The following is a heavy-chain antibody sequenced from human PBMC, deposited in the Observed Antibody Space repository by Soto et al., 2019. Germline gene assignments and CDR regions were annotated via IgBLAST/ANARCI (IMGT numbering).Heavy chain of an antibody. Sequence: SLRLSCAASGFTFSSYAMHWVRQAPGKGLEWVAVISYHGSNKYYADSVKGRFAISRDNSENTLYLQMNSLRAEDTAVYYCARDPISRGWTGYFDYWGQGTLVTVSS. CDR3: ARDPISRGWTGYFDY. V-gene: IGHV3-30*09. J-gene: IGHJ4*02. D-gene: IGHD6-25*01. CDR2: ISYHGSNK. CDR1: GFTFSSYA.